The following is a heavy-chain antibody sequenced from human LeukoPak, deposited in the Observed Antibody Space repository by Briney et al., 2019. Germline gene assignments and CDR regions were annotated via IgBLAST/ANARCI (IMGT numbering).Heavy chain of an antibody. J-gene: IGHJ4*02. D-gene: IGHD3-22*01. V-gene: IGHV3-23*01. CDR1: GFTFSSYS. CDR2: IGGSTSTT. CDR3: AKDCDIYYYDSSGYYDY. Sequence: GGSLRLSCEASGFTFSSYSMNWIRQAPGKGLEWVSAIGGSTSTTYYADSVKGRFTISRDNSKNTLSLQMNSLRAEDTAVYYCAKDCDIYYYDSSGYYDYWGQGTLVTVSS.